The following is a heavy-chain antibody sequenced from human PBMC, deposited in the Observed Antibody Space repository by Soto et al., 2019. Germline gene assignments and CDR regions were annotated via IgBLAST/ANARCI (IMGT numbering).Heavy chain of an antibody. D-gene: IGHD3-10*01. Sequence: EVLLVESGGGLVQPGGSLKLSCEASGFVFKDSSIHWVRQASGKGLEWVGRIRDRAYNYATAYAASVKGRFTISRYDSNNKAYLQMDSLKTEDTAIYYCTRLISAAQDYWGQGTLVTVSS. CDR3: TRLISAAQDY. CDR2: IRDRAYNYAT. V-gene: IGHV3-73*01. CDR1: GFVFKDSS. J-gene: IGHJ4*02.